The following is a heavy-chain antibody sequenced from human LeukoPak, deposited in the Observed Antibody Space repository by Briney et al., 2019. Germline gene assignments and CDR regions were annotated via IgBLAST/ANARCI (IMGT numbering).Heavy chain of an antibody. CDR2: IHTSGST. D-gene: IGHD6-19*01. V-gene: IGHV4-4*07. J-gene: IGHJ4*02. Sequence: SETLSLTCSVSGGSINSYYWGWIRQPAGKGLEWIGRIHTSGSTNYSPSLKSRLTVSVDTSKNQFSLKLSSVTAADTAVYYCVGVESGWFVDYWGQGTLVTVSS. CDR3: VGVESGWFVDY. CDR1: GGSINSYY.